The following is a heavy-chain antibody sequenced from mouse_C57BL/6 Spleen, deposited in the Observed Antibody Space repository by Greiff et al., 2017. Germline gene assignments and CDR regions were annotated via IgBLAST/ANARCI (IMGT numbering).Heavy chain of an antibody. CDR2: IRSKSNNYAT. V-gene: IGHV10-1*01. Sequence: VQLKESGGGLVQPKGSLKLSCAASGFSFNTYAMNWVRQAPGKGLEWVARIRSKSNNYATYYADSVKDRFTISRDDSESMLYLQMNNLKTEDTAMYYCVRDYGSSPWFAYWGQGTLVTVSA. J-gene: IGHJ3*01. D-gene: IGHD1-1*01. CDR1: GFSFNTYA. CDR3: VRDYGSSPWFAY.